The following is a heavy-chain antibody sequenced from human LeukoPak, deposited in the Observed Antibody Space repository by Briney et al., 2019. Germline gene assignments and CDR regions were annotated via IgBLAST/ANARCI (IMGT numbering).Heavy chain of an antibody. J-gene: IGHJ5*02. CDR2: IYYSGST. D-gene: IGHD3-10*01. CDR1: GGSISTTSNY. CDR3: ARDLTYYYGSGSYSWFDP. Sequence: SETLSLTCTVSGGSISTTSNYWGWIRQPPRKGLEWIGTIYYSGSTYYNPSLKSRVTISVDTSKNQFSLKLSSVTAADTAVYYCARDLTYYYGSGSYSWFDPWGQGTLVTVSS. V-gene: IGHV4-39*07.